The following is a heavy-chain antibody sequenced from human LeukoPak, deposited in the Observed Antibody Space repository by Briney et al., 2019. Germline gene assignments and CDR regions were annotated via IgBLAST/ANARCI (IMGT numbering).Heavy chain of an antibody. D-gene: IGHD5-24*01. Sequence: SETLSLTCTVSGGSISSSSYYWGWIRQPPGKGLEWIGSIYYRGSTYYNPSLKSRVTISVDTSKNQFSLKLSSVTAVDTAVYYCARRRMANPFDYWGQGTLVTVSS. CDR1: GGSISSSSYY. CDR3: ARRRMANPFDY. J-gene: IGHJ4*02. CDR2: IYYRGST. V-gene: IGHV4-39*01.